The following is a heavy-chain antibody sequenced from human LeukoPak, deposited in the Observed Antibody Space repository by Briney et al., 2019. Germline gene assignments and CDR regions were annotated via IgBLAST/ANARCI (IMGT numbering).Heavy chain of an antibody. D-gene: IGHD4-17*01. J-gene: IGHJ5*02. CDR2: IYSGGST. CDR1: GFTVSSNY. CDR3: ARLMTTVSVDWFDP. Sequence: GGSPRLSCAASGFTVSSNYMSLVRQAPGKGLEWVSVIYSGGSTYYADSVKGRFTISRDNSKNTLYLQMNSLRAEDTAVYYCARLMTTVSVDWFDPWGQGTLVTVSS. V-gene: IGHV3-66*02.